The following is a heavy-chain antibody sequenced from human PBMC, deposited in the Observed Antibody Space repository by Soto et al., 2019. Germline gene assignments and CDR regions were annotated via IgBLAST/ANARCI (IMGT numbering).Heavy chain of an antibody. J-gene: IGHJ4*02. CDR2: INPNSGGT. Sequence: RASVKVSCKASGHTFTGYYMHWVRQAPGQGLEWMGWINPNSGGTNYAQKFQGRVTMTRDTSISTAYMELSRLRSDDTAVYYCARDRYYYDSSGYCDYWGQGTLVTVSS. CDR3: ARDRYYYDSSGYCDY. D-gene: IGHD3-22*01. CDR1: GHTFTGYY. V-gene: IGHV1-2*02.